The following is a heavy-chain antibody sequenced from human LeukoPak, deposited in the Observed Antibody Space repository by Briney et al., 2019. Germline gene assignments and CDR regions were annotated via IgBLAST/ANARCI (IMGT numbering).Heavy chain of an antibody. D-gene: IGHD6-6*01. V-gene: IGHV1-8*01. CDR1: GYTFTNYN. CDR2: MNPNSGNT. CDR3: ARGSKSIATRRWFDP. Sequence: ASVKVSCKASGYTFTNYNIDWVRQATGQGLEWMGWMNPNSGNTDYAQKFQGRVTMARNTSISTAYMELSSLRSEDTAVYYCARGSKSIATRRWFDPWGQGTLVTVSS. J-gene: IGHJ5*02.